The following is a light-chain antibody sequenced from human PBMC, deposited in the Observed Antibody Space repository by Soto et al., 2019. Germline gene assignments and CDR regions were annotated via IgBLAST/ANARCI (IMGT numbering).Light chain of an antibody. CDR2: DAS. CDR3: QQYYTYPWT. Sequence: DIHMTQPPSTLSASVGDRVTITCRASQSISNWLAWYQQKPGKAPKLLIYDASSLESGVPSRFSGSGSGTEFTLSISSLQPDDFATYYCQQYYTYPWTFGQGTKVEIK. V-gene: IGKV1-5*01. CDR1: QSISNW. J-gene: IGKJ1*01.